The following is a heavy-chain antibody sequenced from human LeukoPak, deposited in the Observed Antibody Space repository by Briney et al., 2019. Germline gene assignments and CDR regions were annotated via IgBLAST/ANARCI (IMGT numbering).Heavy chain of an antibody. CDR2: ISGSGGST. J-gene: IGHJ4*02. CDR3: AGPLRHFDWLSDY. D-gene: IGHD3-9*01. Sequence: PGGSLRLSCAASGFTFSSYAMSWVRQAPGKGLEWVGAISGSGGSTYYADSVRGRFTISRDNSKNTLYLQMNSLRAEDTAVYYCAGPLRHFDWLSDYWGQGTLVTVSS. CDR1: GFTFSSYA. V-gene: IGHV3-23*01.